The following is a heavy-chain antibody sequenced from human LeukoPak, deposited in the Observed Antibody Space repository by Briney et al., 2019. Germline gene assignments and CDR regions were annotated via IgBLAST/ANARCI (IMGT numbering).Heavy chain of an antibody. CDR3: ARGRGYCSSTTCYAGYYFDY. CDR1: GYTFTSYA. J-gene: IGHJ4*02. Sequence: ASVKVSCKASGYTFTSYAMNWVRQAPGQGLEWMGWINTDAGNPTYAQGFTGRFVFSLDTSVSTAYLQISSLEAEDTAVYYCARGRGYCSSTTCYAGYYFDYWGQGTLVTVSS. D-gene: IGHD2-2*01. V-gene: IGHV7-4-1*02. CDR2: INTDAGNP.